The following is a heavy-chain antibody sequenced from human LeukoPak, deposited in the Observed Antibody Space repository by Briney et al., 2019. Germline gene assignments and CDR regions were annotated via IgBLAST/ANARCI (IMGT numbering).Heavy chain of an antibody. CDR2: ISAYNGNT. D-gene: IGHD2-2*01. CDR3: ARDIFPYCSSTSCYFYFDY. Sequence: ASVKVSCKASGYTFTSYGISWVRQAPGQGLEWMGWISAYNGNTNYAQKLQDRVTMITDTSTSTAYMELRSLRSDDTAVYYCARDIFPYCSSTSCYFYFDYWGQGTLVTVSS. CDR1: GYTFTSYG. J-gene: IGHJ4*02. V-gene: IGHV1-18*01.